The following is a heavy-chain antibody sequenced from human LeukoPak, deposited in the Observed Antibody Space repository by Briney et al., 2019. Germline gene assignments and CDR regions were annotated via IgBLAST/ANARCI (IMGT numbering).Heavy chain of an antibody. J-gene: IGHJ6*02. Sequence: GGSLRLSCAASGFTFSSDWMSWVRQAPGKGLEWVANIKQDGSEKYYVDSVKGRFTISRDNAKNSLYLQMNSLRAEDTAVYYCARHRGTYFDLWGQGTTVTVSS. CDR3: ARHRGTYFDL. CDR1: GFTFSSDW. V-gene: IGHV3-7*01. CDR2: IKQDGSEK. D-gene: IGHD2/OR15-2a*01.